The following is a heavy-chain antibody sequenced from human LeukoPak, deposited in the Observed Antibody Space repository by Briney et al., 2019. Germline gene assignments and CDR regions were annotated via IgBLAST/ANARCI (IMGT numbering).Heavy chain of an antibody. D-gene: IGHD5-18*01. V-gene: IGHV5-51*01. CDR1: GYSFTNYW. CDR2: IYPDDSDT. Sequence: GESLKISCTVSGYSFTNYWIGWVRQMPGKGLEWMGIIYPDDSDTRYRPPFQGQVTISADKSIATAYLQWSSLKASDTAMYYCARLQYSNGYVDYWGQGTLVTVSS. CDR3: ARLQYSNGYVDY. J-gene: IGHJ4*02.